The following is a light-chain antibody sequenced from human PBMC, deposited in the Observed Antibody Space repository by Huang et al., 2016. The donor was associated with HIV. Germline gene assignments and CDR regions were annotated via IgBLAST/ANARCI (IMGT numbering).Light chain of an antibody. CDR2: WES. CDR3: QQYYSTPLT. J-gene: IGKJ4*01. V-gene: IGKV4-1*01. CDR1: QSALYSSDSNNY. Sequence: DIVMTQSPDSLAVSLGDRATINCKSSQSALYSSDSNNYLAWYQQKPQQPPKLLIYWESTRESGVPDRFSGSGSGTDFTLTISSLQAEDVAVYYCQQYYSTPLTFGGGTKVEIK.